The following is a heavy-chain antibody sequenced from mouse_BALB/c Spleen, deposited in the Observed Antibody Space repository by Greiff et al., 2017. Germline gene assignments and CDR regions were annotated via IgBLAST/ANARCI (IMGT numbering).Heavy chain of an antibody. CDR2: ISNLAYSI. CDR3: ARHRGITVDY. J-gene: IGHJ2*01. CDR1: GFTFSDYG. V-gene: IGHV5-15*02. D-gene: IGHD2-4*01. Sequence: EVKVVESGGGLVQPGGSRKLSCAASGFTFSDYGMAWVRQAPGKGPEWVAFISNLAYSIYYADTVTGRFTISRENAKNTLYLQMSSLKSEDTAMYYCARHRGITVDYWGQGTTLTVSS.